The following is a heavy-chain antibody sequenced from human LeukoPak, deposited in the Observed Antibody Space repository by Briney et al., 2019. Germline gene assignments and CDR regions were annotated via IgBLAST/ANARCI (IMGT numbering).Heavy chain of an antibody. CDR2: IYYSGST. CDR3: ARDRKGTIEYSSSRTAYYYYMDV. CDR1: GGSLTSYY. J-gene: IGHJ6*03. V-gene: IGHV4-59*12. Sequence: SETLSLTCIVSGGSLTSYYWSWIRQPPGKGLEWIGYIYYSGSTNYNPSLKSRVTISVDTSKNQFSLKLSSVTAADTAVYYCARDRKGTIEYSSSRTAYYYYMDVWGKGTTVTVSS. D-gene: IGHD6-6*01.